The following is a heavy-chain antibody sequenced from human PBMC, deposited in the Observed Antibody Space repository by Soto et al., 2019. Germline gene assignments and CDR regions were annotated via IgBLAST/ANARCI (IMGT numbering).Heavy chain of an antibody. CDR2: IIPIFGTA. V-gene: IGHV1-69*12. CDR1: GGTFSSYA. CDR3: ARAARGNYYYYGMDV. J-gene: IGHJ6*02. Sequence: QVQLVQSGAEVKKPGSSVKVSCKASGGTFSSYAISWERQPPGQGLEWMGGIIPIFGTANYAQKFQGRVTITADESTSAAYMELSSLRSDDTAVDYCARAARGNYYYYGMDVWGQGTAVTVSS.